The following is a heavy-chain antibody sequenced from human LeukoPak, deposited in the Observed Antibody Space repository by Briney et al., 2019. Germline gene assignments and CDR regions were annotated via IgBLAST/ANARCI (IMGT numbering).Heavy chain of an antibody. V-gene: IGHV4-4*07. CDR2: IPASGST. J-gene: IGHJ5*02. CDR3: ARGPYYETSGSWFDP. Sequence: PAETLSLTCTVSGDSISSYYWSWIRQPAGKGLEWIGRIPASGSTNYNPSLKSRFTISVDESKNEFSLKLSSATAADTAVYYCARGPYYETSGSWFDPWGQGTLVTVSS. CDR1: GDSISSYY. D-gene: IGHD3-22*01.